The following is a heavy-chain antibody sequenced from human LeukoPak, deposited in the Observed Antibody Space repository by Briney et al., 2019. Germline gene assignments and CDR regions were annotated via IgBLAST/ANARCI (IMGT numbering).Heavy chain of an antibody. CDR1: GGSFSGYY. V-gene: IGHV4-34*01. CDR2: INHSGST. D-gene: IGHD5-12*01. Sequence: TSETLSLTCAVYGGSFSGYYWSWIRQPPGKGLEWIGEINHSGSTNYNPSLKSRVTISVDTSKNQFFLKLSSVTAADTAVYYCATLRYSGYSLDYWGQGTLVTVSS. CDR3: ATLRYSGYSLDY. J-gene: IGHJ4*02.